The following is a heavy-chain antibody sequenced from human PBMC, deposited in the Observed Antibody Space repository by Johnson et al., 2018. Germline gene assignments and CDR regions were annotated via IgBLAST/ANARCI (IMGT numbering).Heavy chain of an antibody. Sequence: VQLVQSGGGLVQXGGSXRLXCAASGFTVSSNYMSWVRQAPGKGLEWGSVIYRGGSTYYADPVKGRFTISRDNSKNTLYLQMNSLGAEDTAVYYCAGDKLPVAGDDAFDIWGQGTMVTVSS. CDR2: IYRGGST. CDR1: GFTVSSNY. D-gene: IGHD6-19*01. CDR3: AGDKLPVAGDDAFDI. V-gene: IGHV3-66*02. J-gene: IGHJ3*02.